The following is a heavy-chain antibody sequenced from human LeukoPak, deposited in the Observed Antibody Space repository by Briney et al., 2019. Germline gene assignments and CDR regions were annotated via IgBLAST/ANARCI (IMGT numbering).Heavy chain of an antibody. CDR2: INQDGSEK. CDR1: GFTFSGYW. D-gene: IGHD3-10*01. CDR3: ARDHAASGSFYDY. Sequence: GESLKISCAASGFTFSGYWMSWVRQAPGKGLEWVANINQDGSEKYYVDSVKGRFTISRDNAKNSLYLQMNSLRDEDTAVYYCARDHAASGSFYDYWGQGTLVTVSS. V-gene: IGHV3-7*01. J-gene: IGHJ4*02.